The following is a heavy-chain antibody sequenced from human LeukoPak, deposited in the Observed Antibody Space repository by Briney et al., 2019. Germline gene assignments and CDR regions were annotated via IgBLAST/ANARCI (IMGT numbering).Heavy chain of an antibody. CDR1: GGSISSSSNY. D-gene: IGHD6-19*01. CDR2: IYYSGST. CDR3: ARLFGSGCDTLDY. V-gene: IGHV4-39*01. Sequence: SETLSLTCTVSGGSISSSSNYWGWIRQPPGKGLEWIGSIYYSGSTYYNPSLKSRVTISVDTSKNQFSLKLSSVTAADTAVYYCARLFGSGCDTLDYWGQGTLVTVSS. J-gene: IGHJ4*02.